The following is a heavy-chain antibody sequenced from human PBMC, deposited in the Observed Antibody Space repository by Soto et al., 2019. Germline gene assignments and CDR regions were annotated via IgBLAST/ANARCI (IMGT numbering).Heavy chain of an antibody. D-gene: IGHD1-7*01. Sequence: GGSLRLSCAASGFTFSRYTMNWVRQAPGKGLEWVSFISTSDNYIYYADSVKGRFTISRDNAKNTVNLQMNSLRVEDTAVYYCTRAAIRGELLEYWGQGTQVTVSS. CDR2: ISTSDNYI. V-gene: IGHV3-21*01. CDR3: TRAAIRGELLEY. CDR1: GFTFSRYT. J-gene: IGHJ4*02.